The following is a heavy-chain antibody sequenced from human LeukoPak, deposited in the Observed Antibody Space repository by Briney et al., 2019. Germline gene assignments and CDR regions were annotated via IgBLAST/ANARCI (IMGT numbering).Heavy chain of an antibody. CDR1: GFTFSSYA. V-gene: IGHV3-7*01. Sequence: PGGSLRLSCAASGFTFSSYAMSWVRQAPGKGLEWVANIKQDGSEKYYVDSVKGRFTISRDNAKNSLYLQMNSLRAEDTAVYYCARGLSGYEDGHFDYWGQGTLVTVSS. D-gene: IGHD5-12*01. CDR3: ARGLSGYEDGHFDY. CDR2: IKQDGSEK. J-gene: IGHJ4*02.